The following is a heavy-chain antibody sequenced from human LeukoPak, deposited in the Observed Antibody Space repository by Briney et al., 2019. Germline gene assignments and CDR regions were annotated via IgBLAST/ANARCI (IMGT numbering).Heavy chain of an antibody. CDR1: GYAFTNYY. CDR3: ARGDYDSSGYYSGWFDP. D-gene: IGHD3-22*01. J-gene: IGHJ5*02. Sequence: GASVKVSCKASGYAFTNYYLHWVRQAPGQGLEWMGIINPSGGSTNYAQEFQGRVTMTRDTSTSTVYMELSSLRSEDTAVYYCARGDYDSSGYYSGWFDPWGQGTLVTVSS. CDR2: INPSGGST. V-gene: IGHV1-46*01.